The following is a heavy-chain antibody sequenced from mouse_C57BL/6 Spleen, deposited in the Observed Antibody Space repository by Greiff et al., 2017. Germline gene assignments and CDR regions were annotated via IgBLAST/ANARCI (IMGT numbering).Heavy chain of an antibody. J-gene: IGHJ4*01. CDR3: STGYGCGGSYAMDY. D-gene: IGHD1-1*01. Sequence: EVQLQESGAELVRPGASVKLSCTASGFNIKDDYMHWVKQRPEQGLEWIGWIDPENGDTAYASKFPGKATITEDTSSNTDYLQLSSLTSEDTAVYYCSTGYGCGGSYAMDYWGQGTSVTVSS. CDR2: IDPENGDT. CDR1: GFNIKDDY. V-gene: IGHV14-4*01.